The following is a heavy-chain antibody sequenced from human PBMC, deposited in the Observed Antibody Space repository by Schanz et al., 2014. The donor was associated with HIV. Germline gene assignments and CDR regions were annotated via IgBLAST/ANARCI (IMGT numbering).Heavy chain of an antibody. J-gene: IGHJ4*02. V-gene: IGHV1-69*01. CDR1: GGTFSNYA. CDR3: ARGRYSGSYYNY. CDR2: IIPIFGTS. Sequence: VQLVQSGAEVKKPGSSVKVSCKASGGTFSNYAINWVRQAPGQGLEWMGGIIPIFGTSNYAQKFQGRVTITADESTSTAYMELSSLRSEDTAVYYCARGRYSGSYYNYWGQGTLVTVSS. D-gene: IGHD1-26*01.